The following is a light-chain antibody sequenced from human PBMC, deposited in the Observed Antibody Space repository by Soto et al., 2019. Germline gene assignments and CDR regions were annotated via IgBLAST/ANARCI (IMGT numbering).Light chain of an antibody. Sequence: AETGTLSPGERDKLSCRASPNDNRSYLAWYQQKPGQAPRLLIYGASSRATGIPHRFSGSGSGTDFTLTISRLEPEDFAVYYCQQYGSSLLTFGQGTRLEIK. CDR3: QQYGSSLLT. V-gene: IGKV3-20*01. CDR1: PNDNRSY. CDR2: GAS. J-gene: IGKJ5*01.